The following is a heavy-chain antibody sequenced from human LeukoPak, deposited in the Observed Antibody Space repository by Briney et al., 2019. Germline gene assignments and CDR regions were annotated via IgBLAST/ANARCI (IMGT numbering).Heavy chain of an antibody. CDR3: AKDRVHGESYGRFDY. D-gene: IGHD1-26*01. CDR1: GFTFGSYV. J-gene: IGHJ4*02. CDR2: ISDSGGRT. V-gene: IGHV3-23*01. Sequence: GSLRLSCTASGFTFGSYVMSWVRQAPGEGLEWVSIISDSGGRTDYADSVKGRFTISRDNAKNTLYLQMNSLRAEDTAVYYCAKDRVHGESYGRFDYWGQGTLVTVSS.